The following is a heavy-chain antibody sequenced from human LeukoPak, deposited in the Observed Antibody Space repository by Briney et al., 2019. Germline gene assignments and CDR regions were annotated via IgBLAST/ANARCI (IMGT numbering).Heavy chain of an antibody. V-gene: IGHV1-24*01. J-gene: IGHJ5*02. D-gene: IGHD2-15*01. CDR1: GYTLTELS. CDR2: FDPEDGET. CDR3: ARDLGYCSGGSCERWFDP. Sequence: ASVKVSCKVSGYTLTELSMHWVRQAPGKGLEWMGGFDPEDGETIYAQKLQGRVTMTTDTSTSTAYMELRSLRSDDTAVYYCARDLGYCSGGSCERWFDPWGQGTLVTVSS.